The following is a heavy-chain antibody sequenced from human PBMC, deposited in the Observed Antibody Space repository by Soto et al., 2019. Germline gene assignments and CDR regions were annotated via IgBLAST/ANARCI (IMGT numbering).Heavy chain of an antibody. CDR2: ISGSGGST. CDR1: GFTFSSYA. V-gene: IGHV3-23*01. D-gene: IGHD5-18*01. CDR3: AKDQGPTTRKQLWSVVNAFDI. J-gene: IGHJ3*02. Sequence: GGSLRLSCAASGFTFSSYAMSWVRQAPGKGLEWVSAISGSGGSTYYADSVKGRFTISRDNSKNTLYLQMNSLRAEDTAVYYCAKDQGPTTRKQLWSVVNAFDIWGQGTMVTVSS.